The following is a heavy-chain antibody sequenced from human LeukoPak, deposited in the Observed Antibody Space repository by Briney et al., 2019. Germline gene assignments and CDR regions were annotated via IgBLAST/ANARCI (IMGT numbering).Heavy chain of an antibody. CDR3: THYSSGWL. CDR2: IKSKTDGGTT. J-gene: IGHJ4*02. CDR1: GFTFSNAW. D-gene: IGHD6-19*01. V-gene: IGHV3-15*01. Sequence: GGSLRLSCVASGFTFSNAWMNWVRQAPGKGLEWVGRIKSKTDGGTTDYAAPVKGLFSISRDDSKNTLYLQVNSLRTEDTAVYYCTHYSSGWLWGQGALVTVSS.